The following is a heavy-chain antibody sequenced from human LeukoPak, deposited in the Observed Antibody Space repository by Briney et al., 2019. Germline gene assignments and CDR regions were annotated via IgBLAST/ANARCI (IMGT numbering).Heavy chain of an antibody. V-gene: IGHV4-59*01. CDR1: GGSISSYY. Sequence: LSETLSLTCTVSGGSISSYYWSWIRQPPGKGLEWIGYIYYSGSTNYNPSLKSRVTISVDTSKNQFSLKLSSVTAADTAVYYCARGRGDYYGSGSPIAGGDWGQGTLVTVSS. J-gene: IGHJ4*02. CDR2: IYYSGST. CDR3: ARGRGDYYGSGSPIAGGD. D-gene: IGHD3-10*01.